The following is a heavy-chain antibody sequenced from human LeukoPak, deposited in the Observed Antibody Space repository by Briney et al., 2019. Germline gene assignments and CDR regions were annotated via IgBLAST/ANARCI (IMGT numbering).Heavy chain of an antibody. V-gene: IGHV3-23*01. CDR1: GFTFSSYA. CDR3: AKVLQYYYYGMDV. D-gene: IGHD5-24*01. CDR2: ISNSGGST. Sequence: GGSLRLSCAASGFTFSSYAMSWVRQAPGKGLEWVSAISNSGGSTYYADSVKGRFTISRDNSKNTLYLQMNSLRAEDTAVYYCAKVLQYYYYGMDVWGQGATVTVSS. J-gene: IGHJ6*02.